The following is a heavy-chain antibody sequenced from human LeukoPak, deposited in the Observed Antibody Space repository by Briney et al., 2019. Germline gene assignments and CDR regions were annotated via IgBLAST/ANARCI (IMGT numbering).Heavy chain of an antibody. D-gene: IGHD2-2*01. Sequence: GGSLRLSCAASGFTFSSYWMSWVRQAPGKGLEGVANINQDGSEKYYVDSVKGRFTISRDNAKNSLYLQMNSLRAEDTAVYYCARHPSGRGYCSSTSCYGGRLWVRYFQHWGQGTLVTVSS. CDR2: INQDGSEK. CDR1: GFTFSSYW. J-gene: IGHJ1*01. CDR3: ARHPSGRGYCSSTSCYGGRLWVRYFQH. V-gene: IGHV3-7*03.